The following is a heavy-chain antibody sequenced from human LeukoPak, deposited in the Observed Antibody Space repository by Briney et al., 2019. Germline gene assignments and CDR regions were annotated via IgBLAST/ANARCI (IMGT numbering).Heavy chain of an antibody. CDR1: GYTFTSYG. CDR2: VNPYNGDT. D-gene: IGHD1-26*01. J-gene: IGHJ4*02. CDR3: ARLAGWELTYFDY. V-gene: IGHV1-18*01. Sequence: ASVEVSCKASGYTFTSYGIIWVRQAPGQGLEWIGWVNPYNGDTNYAQKLQGRVTMTTDTSTSTAYIELNSLRSDDTAMYYCARLAGWELTYFDYWGQGTLVTVSS.